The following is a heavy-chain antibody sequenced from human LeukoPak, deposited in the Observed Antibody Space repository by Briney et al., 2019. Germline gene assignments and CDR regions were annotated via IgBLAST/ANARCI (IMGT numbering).Heavy chain of an antibody. Sequence: GGSLRLSCAASGFTFSSYSMNWVRQAPGKGLEWVSGINWNGGSTGYADSVKSRFTISRDNAKNSLYLQMNSLRSEDTALYYCAKFIVGHYYYYMDVWGKGTTVSVSS. J-gene: IGHJ6*03. CDR3: AKFIVGHYYYYMDV. V-gene: IGHV3-20*04. CDR1: GFTFSSYS. D-gene: IGHD3-16*02. CDR2: INWNGGST.